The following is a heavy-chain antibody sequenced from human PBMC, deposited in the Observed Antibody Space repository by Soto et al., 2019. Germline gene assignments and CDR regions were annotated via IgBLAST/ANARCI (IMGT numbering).Heavy chain of an antibody. CDR2: IYYSGST. CDR1: GGSISSYY. Sequence: PSETLSLTCTVSGGSISSYYWSWIRQPPGKGLEWIGYIYYSGSTNYNPSLKSRVTISVDTSKNQFSLKLSSVTAADTAVYYCATTIAAAGYHFDYWGQGTLVTVSS. CDR3: ATTIAAAGYHFDY. D-gene: IGHD6-13*01. V-gene: IGHV4-59*08. J-gene: IGHJ4*02.